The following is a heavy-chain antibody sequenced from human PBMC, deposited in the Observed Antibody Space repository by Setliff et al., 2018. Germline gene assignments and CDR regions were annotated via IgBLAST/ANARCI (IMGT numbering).Heavy chain of an antibody. D-gene: IGHD1-7*01. CDR2: IRYEGSNK. CDR1: GFIFNSYG. CDR3: AKPQVELRWGFES. J-gene: IGHJ4*02. Sequence: PGGSLRLSCKASGFIFNSYGMYWVRQAPGKGPEWVASIRYEGSNKQYGDSVKGRFTISRDNSENTLFLQMTSLRAEDTAVYYCAKPQVELRWGFESWGQGTPVTVSS. V-gene: IGHV3-30*02.